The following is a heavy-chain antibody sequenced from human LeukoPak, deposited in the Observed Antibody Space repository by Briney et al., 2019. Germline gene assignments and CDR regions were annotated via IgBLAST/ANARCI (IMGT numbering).Heavy chain of an antibody. V-gene: IGHV3-7*05. CDR2: IKEDESER. D-gene: IGHD6-19*01. Sequence: PTGGSLRLSCAASGFTFSHYWMTWVRQAPGKGLEWVANIKEDESERYYVDSVKGRFTISRDNAKNSVYLQMASLRAEDTAVYYCARTSGGRLAVAVDSWGQGTLVTVSS. CDR3: ARTSGGRLAVAVDS. J-gene: IGHJ4*02. CDR1: GFTFSHYW.